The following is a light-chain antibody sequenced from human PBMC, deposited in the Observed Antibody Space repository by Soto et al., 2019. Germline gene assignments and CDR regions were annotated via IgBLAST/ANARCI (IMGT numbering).Light chain of an antibody. Sequence: DSQMIKSPSTLSASVEDRFTITCRANQSVSIWLAWYQQKPWKAPKLLIYDASSLESGVPSRFSGSGSGTEFTLTFTSLQPDDFATYYCQQYNSYSAFAQGAKVDIK. CDR3: QQYNSYSA. J-gene: IGKJ1*01. V-gene: IGKV1-5*01. CDR1: QSVSIW. CDR2: DAS.